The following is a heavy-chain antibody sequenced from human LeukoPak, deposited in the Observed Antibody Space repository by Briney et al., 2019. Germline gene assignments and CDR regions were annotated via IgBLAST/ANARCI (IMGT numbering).Heavy chain of an antibody. J-gene: IGHJ4*02. CDR2: ISSSSSYI. V-gene: IGHV3-21*01. CDR1: GFIFSRYN. CDR3: ARDRSYGHFDY. D-gene: IGHD5-18*01. Sequence: PGGSLRLSCAASGFIFSRYNMNWVRQAPGKGLEWVSYISSSSSYIYYVDSVKGRFTISRDNAKNSLYLQMNSLRAEDTAVYYCARDRSYGHFDYWGQGTLVTVPS.